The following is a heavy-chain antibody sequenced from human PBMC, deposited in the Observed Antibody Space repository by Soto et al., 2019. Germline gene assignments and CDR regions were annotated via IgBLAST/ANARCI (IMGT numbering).Heavy chain of an antibody. Sequence: GGSLRLSCAASGFSFRSYWMNWVRQAPGKGLVCVSRINSDGSSTSYADSVKGRFTVSRDNAKNTLYLLMNSLRAEDTAIYYWAREFGDYVGEEYFQHWGHGTLVTVSS. CDR2: INSDGSST. J-gene: IGHJ1*01. D-gene: IGHD4-17*01. V-gene: IGHV3-74*01. CDR3: AREFGDYVGEEYFQH. CDR1: GFSFRSYW.